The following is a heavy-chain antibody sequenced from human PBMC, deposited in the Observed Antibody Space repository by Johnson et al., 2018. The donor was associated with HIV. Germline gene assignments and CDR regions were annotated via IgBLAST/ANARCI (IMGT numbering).Heavy chain of an antibody. J-gene: IGHJ3*02. CDR3: AKDRRQSSWELLDDAFDI. CDR1: GFTFSSYG. V-gene: IGHV3-30*18. D-gene: IGHD1-26*01. Sequence: QVQLVESGGGVVQPGRSLRLSCAASGFTFSSYGMHWVRQAPGKGLEWVAVIWYDGSNKYYADSVKGRLPIPRDNSKNTLYLQMNSLRAEDTAVYYCAKDRRQSSWELLDDAFDIWGQGTMVTVSS. CDR2: IWYDGSNK.